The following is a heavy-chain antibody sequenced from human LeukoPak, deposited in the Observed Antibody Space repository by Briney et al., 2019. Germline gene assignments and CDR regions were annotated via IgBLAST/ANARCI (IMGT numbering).Heavy chain of an antibody. CDR1: GFSFSTYW. V-gene: IGHV3-7*01. CDR2: IKQDGSEK. J-gene: IGHJ4*02. CDR3: ARDFYQGGPDS. D-gene: IGHD2-15*01. Sequence: GGSLRLSCAASGFSFSTYWLSWVRQAPGNGLEWVANIKQDGSEKYYVDSVKGRFTISRDNAKNSLYLQLNSLRAEDTAVYYCARDFYQGGPDSWGQGTLVTVSS.